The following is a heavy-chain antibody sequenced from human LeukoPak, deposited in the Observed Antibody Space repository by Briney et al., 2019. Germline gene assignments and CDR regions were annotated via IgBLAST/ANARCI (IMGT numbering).Heavy chain of an antibody. J-gene: IGHJ4*02. D-gene: IGHD2-15*01. V-gene: IGHV3-74*03. CDR1: GFTFSSYW. Sequence: GGSLRLSCAASGFTFSSYWMHCVRQAPGKGLVCVSRISSDGSSTTYADSVKGRFTISRDNAKNTLYLQMNSLRAEDTAVYYCARVSLYCSGGSCYDCWGQGTLVTVSS. CDR3: ARVSLYCSGGSCYDC. CDR2: ISSDGSST.